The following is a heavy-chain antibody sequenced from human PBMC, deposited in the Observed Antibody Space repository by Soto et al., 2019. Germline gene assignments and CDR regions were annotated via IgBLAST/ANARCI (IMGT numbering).Heavy chain of an antibody. Sequence: SETLSLTCTVSGGSVTSGNYYWSWIRQPPGNGLEWIAYIYYSGITNNNPSLKSRVTISVDTSKNQFSLKLTSVTAADTAVYYCARGRKYYYDNTGPFYFDHWGQGTLVTVSS. CDR2: IYYSGIT. CDR1: GGSVTSGNYY. D-gene: IGHD3-22*01. J-gene: IGHJ4*02. V-gene: IGHV4-61*01. CDR3: ARGRKYYYDNTGPFYFDH.